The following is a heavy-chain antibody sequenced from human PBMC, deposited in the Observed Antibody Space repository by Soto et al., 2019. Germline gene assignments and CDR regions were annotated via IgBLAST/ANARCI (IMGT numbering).Heavy chain of an antibody. Sequence: SVRTLGNPTQTLTLTCTFSGFSLTTSGVGVGWIRRPPGKAFEWLALIYLNDYKRYSPSLKGRLTITKDTSKNQVVLAMTNTDPVDTAKYYCALHTIQPPTIWFELLGPGALV. J-gene: IGHJ5*02. D-gene: IGHD1-1*01. V-gene: IGHV2-5*01. CDR3: ALHTIQPPTIWFEL. CDR2: IYLNDYK. CDR1: GFSLTTSGVG.